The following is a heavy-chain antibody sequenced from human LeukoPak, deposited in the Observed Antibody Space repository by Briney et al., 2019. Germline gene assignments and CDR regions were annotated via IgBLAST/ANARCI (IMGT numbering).Heavy chain of an antibody. D-gene: IGHD2-2*01. Sequence: ASVKVSCKASGYTFTDYYMHWVRQAPGQGFGWMGWINPNDGDTYYAQKFQGRVTMTRDTSISTAHMEVSRLRSDDTAVYYCARANFRYCSSTSCLFDYWGQGTLVTVSS. CDR3: ARANFRYCSSTSCLFDY. CDR1: GYTFTDYY. CDR2: INPNDGDT. J-gene: IGHJ4*02. V-gene: IGHV1-2*02.